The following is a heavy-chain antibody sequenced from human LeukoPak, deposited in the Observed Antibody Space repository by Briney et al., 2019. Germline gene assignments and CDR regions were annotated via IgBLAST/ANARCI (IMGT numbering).Heavy chain of an antibody. CDR3: ARRDLYDSSGGFDY. Sequence: SETLSLTCTVSGGSISSCSYYWGWLRQPPGKGLEWIGSIYYSGSTYYNPSLKSRVTISVDTSKNQFSLKLSSVTAADTAVYYCARRDLYDSSGGFDYWGQGTLVTVSS. CDR2: IYYSGST. V-gene: IGHV4-39*07. D-gene: IGHD3-22*01. CDR1: GGSISSCSYY. J-gene: IGHJ4*02.